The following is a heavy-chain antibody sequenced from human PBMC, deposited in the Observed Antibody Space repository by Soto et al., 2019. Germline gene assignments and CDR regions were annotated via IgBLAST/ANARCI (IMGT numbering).Heavy chain of an antibody. CDR1: GHSFIGYW. V-gene: IGHV5-10-1*01. CDR2: IDPSDSYT. J-gene: IGHJ5*02. Sequence: GESLKISCKGSGHSFIGYWISWVRQMPGKGLEWMGRIDPSDSYTNYIPSFQGHVTISADKSISTAYLQWSSLKASDTAMYYCARRGSITGTTVWFDPWGQGTLVTVSS. D-gene: IGHD1-7*01. CDR3: ARRGSITGTTVWFDP.